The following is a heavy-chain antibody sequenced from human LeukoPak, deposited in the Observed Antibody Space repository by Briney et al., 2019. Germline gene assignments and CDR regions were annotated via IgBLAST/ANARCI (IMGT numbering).Heavy chain of an antibody. J-gene: IGHJ4*02. D-gene: IGHD2-2*01. V-gene: IGHV3-9*01. CDR1: GFTFGDYA. CDR3: AKGTLVVVPAALDY. CDR2: ISWNSGSI. Sequence: GGSLRLSCAASGFTFGDYAMHWVRQAPGKGLEWVSGISWNSGSIGYADSVKGRFTISRDNAKNSLYLQMNSLRAEDTALYYCAKGTLVVVPAALDYWGQGTLVTVSS.